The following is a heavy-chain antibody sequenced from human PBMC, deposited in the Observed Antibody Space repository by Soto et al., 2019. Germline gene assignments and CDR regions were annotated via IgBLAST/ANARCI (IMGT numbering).Heavy chain of an antibody. CDR2: INHSGST. V-gene: IGHV4-34*01. CDR1: GGSFSGYY. D-gene: IGHD2-15*01. Sequence: QVQLQQWGAGLLKPSETLSLTCAVYGGSFSGYYWSWIRQPPGKGLEWIGEINHSGSTNYKPSLKSGVTIPVDTFKNQFPLKLSSVTAADTAVYYCARGVRNGSGGSCAGSLNWFDPWGQGTLVTVSS. CDR3: ARGVRNGSGGSCAGSLNWFDP. J-gene: IGHJ5*02.